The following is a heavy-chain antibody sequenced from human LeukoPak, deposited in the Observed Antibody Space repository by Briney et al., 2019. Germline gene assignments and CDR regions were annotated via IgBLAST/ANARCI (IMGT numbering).Heavy chain of an antibody. CDR2: ISDSGGST. CDR3: AKTLYYYDSSGYYYFDY. J-gene: IGHJ4*02. D-gene: IGHD3-22*01. Sequence: HAGGSLGLSCAASGFTFSSYAMSWVRQAPGKGLEWVSAISDSGGSTYYADSVKGRFTISRDNSKNTLYLQMNSLRAEDTAVYYCAKTLYYYDSSGYYYFDYWGQGTLVTVSS. CDR1: GFTFSSYA. V-gene: IGHV3-23*01.